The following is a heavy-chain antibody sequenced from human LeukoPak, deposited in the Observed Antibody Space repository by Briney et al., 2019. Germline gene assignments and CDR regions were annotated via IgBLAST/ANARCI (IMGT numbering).Heavy chain of an antibody. CDR3: TTGVVVVPAASDAFDI. J-gene: IGHJ3*02. D-gene: IGHD2-2*01. V-gene: IGHV3-15*01. CDR2: IKSKTDGGTT. Sequence: GGSLRLSCAASGFTFSNAWMSWVRQAPGKGLEWVGRIKSKTDGGTTDYAAPVKGRFTISRDDSKNTLYLQMNSLKTEDTAVYCCTTGVVVVPAASDAFDIWGQGTMVTVSS. CDR1: GFTFSNAW.